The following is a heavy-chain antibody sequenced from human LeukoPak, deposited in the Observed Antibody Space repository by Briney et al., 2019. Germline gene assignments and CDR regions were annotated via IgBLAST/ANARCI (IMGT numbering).Heavy chain of an antibody. D-gene: IGHD3-10*01. J-gene: IGHJ4*02. Sequence: PGGSLRLSCAASGFTFSNYWMSWVRQAPGKGLEWVANINQDSSEKYYVDSVKGRFTISRDNAKNSLYLQLNTLRPEDTAVYYCASEITMVRMFHYWGQGTLVTVSS. CDR1: GFTFSNYW. CDR3: ASEITMVRMFHY. V-gene: IGHV3-7*01. CDR2: INQDSSEK.